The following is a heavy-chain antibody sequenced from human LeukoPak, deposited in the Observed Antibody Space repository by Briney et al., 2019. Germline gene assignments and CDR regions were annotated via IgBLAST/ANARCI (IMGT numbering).Heavy chain of an antibody. V-gene: IGHV3-21*01. J-gene: IGHJ4*02. CDR3: ARDFYHDSSGSSFDY. Sequence: GGSLRLSCAASGFTFSSYSMNWVRQAPGKGLAWVSSISSSSSYIYYADSVKGRFTISRDNAKNSLYLQMNSLRAEDTAVYYCARDFYHDSSGSSFDYWGQGTLVTVSS. CDR1: GFTFSSYS. D-gene: IGHD3-22*01. CDR2: ISSSSSYI.